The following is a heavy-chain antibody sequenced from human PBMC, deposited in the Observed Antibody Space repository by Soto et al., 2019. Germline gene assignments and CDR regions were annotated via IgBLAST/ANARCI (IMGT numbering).Heavy chain of an antibody. CDR2: ISFDGTKK. D-gene: IGHD4-17*01. CDR3: AREDDYGYRYINYGLDV. Sequence: PEGSLRLSCAASGFTFNIYALHWVRQAPGKGLGWVAVISFDGTKKYYSDSVKGRFTISRDNLKNTLYLQMNNLRVEDAALYFCAREDDYGYRYINYGLDVWGQGTTVTVSS. V-gene: IGHV3-30-3*01. CDR1: GFTFNIYA. J-gene: IGHJ6*02.